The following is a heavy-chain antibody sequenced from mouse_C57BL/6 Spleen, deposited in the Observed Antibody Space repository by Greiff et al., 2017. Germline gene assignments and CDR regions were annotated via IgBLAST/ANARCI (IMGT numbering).Heavy chain of an antibody. V-gene: IGHV1-61*01. CDR1: GYTFTSYW. CDR2: IYPSDSET. D-gene: IGHD1-1*01. Sequence: QVQLQQPGAELVRPGSSVKLSCKASGYTFTSYWMDWVKQRPGQGLEWIGNIYPSDSETHYNQKFKDKATLTVDKSSSTAYMQLSSLTSEDSAVYYCARGYYGSSYVDYWGQGTTLTVSS. CDR3: ARGYYGSSYVDY. J-gene: IGHJ2*01.